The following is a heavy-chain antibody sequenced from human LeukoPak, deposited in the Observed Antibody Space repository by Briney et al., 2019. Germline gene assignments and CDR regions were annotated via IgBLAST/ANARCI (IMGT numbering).Heavy chain of an antibody. V-gene: IGHV5-51*01. CDR3: ARSSYCSGGSCYSDY. J-gene: IGHJ4*02. CDR1: GHIFASYW. D-gene: IGHD2-15*01. CDR2: IYPGDSDT. Sequence: GASLQISCKGSGHIFASYWIAWVRQMPGKGLEWMGIIYPGDSDTRYSPSLQGQVTISADKSISTAYLQWSSLKASDTAMYYCARSSYCSGGSCYSDYWGQGTLVTVSS.